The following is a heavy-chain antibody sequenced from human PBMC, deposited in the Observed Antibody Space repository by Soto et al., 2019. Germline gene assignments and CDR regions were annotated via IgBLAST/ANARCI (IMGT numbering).Heavy chain of an antibody. CDR2: IYWDDDK. V-gene: IGHV2-5*02. CDR1: GFSLTTTGVG. CDR3: AHRGVRVTALFDY. J-gene: IGHJ4*02. D-gene: IGHD3-16*01. Sequence: QITLRESGPTLVKPTQTLTLTCTFSGFSLTTTGVGLGWIRQPPGNALQWLALIYWDDDKRYSPSLKSRLTXPXDNXKNQVVLTMTNMDPVDTATYFCAHRGVRVTALFDYWGPGTPVTVSS.